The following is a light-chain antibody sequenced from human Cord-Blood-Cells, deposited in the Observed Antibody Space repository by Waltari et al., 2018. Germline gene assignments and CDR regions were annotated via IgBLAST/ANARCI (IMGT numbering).Light chain of an antibody. CDR1: QSVTSD. V-gene: IGKV3-11*01. CDR2: DAS. J-gene: IGKJ2*01. CDR3: QQRSNWPYT. Sequence: EIVLTQTPVTLSLSPGERATLSCRASQSVTSDLAWYQQKPGQAPRLLIYDASNRATGSPARFSGSGSGTDVTLTISSLEPEDFAVYYCQQRSNWPYTFGQGTKLEIK.